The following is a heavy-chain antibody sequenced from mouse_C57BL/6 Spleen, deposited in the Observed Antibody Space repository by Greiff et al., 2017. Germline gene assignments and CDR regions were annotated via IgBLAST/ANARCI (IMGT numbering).Heavy chain of an antibody. J-gene: IGHJ2*01. CDR2: ISNLAYSI. Sequence: EVKLVESGGGLVQPGGSLKLSCAASGFTFSDYGMAWVRQAPRKGPEWVAFISNLAYSIYYADTVTGRFTISRENAKNTLYLEMSSMRSEDTAMYFDGGLGYYYGSSPFDDWGQGTTLTVSS. D-gene: IGHD1-1*01. CDR1: GFTFSDYG. V-gene: IGHV5-15*04. CDR3: GGLGYYYGSSPFDD.